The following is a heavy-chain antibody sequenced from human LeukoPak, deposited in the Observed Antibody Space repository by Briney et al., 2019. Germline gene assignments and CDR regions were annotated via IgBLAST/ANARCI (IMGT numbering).Heavy chain of an antibody. CDR3: ARAHYSSWGVTWFDP. CDR2: INPNSGGT. Sequence: ASVKVSCKASGYTFTSYDINWVRQATGQGLEWMGWINPNSGGTNYAQKFQGWVTMTRDTSISTAYMELSRLRSDDTAVYYCARAHYSSWGVTWFDPWGQGTLVTVSS. J-gene: IGHJ5*02. CDR1: GYTFTSYD. D-gene: IGHD6-6*01. V-gene: IGHV1-2*04.